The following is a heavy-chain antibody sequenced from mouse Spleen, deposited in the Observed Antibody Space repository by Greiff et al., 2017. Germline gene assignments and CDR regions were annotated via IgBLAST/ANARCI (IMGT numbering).Heavy chain of an antibody. CDR3: AREDGYYYAMDY. J-gene: IGHJ4*01. CDR1: GYTFTSYW. D-gene: IGHD2-3*01. Sequence: QVQLQQPGAELVKPGASVKMSCKASGYTFTSYWITWVKQRPGQGLEWIGDIYPGSGSTNYNKKFKSKATLTVDTSSSTAYMQLSSLTSEDSAVYYCAREDGYYYAMDYWGQGTSVTVSS. CDR2: IYPGSGST. V-gene: IGHV1-55*01.